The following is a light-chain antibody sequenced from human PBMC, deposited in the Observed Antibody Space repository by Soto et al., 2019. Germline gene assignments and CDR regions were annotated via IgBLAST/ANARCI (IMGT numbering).Light chain of an antibody. Sequence: QSVLTQPPSVSGSPGQSVTGSCTGTSTDFVSYNRVSWYQQPPGTAPKLIIYEASNRPSGVPDRFSGSKSGNTASLTISGLQAADEADYYCTLYTSENTYVFGTGTKVTVL. CDR1: STDFVSYNR. CDR2: EAS. V-gene: IGLV2-18*01. J-gene: IGLJ1*01. CDR3: TLYTSENTYV.